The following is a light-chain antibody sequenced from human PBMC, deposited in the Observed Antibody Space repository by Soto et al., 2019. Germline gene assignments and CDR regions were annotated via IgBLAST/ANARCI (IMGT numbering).Light chain of an antibody. Sequence: EIVMTQSPATLSVSPGERVTLSCRASQSVGSNLAWYQQKPGQAPRLLIYGESSRATGIPGTFSGSGSGAEFTLTISRLQSEDFAIYYCQQYRDWPFTFGQGTKLEIK. V-gene: IGKV3-15*01. J-gene: IGKJ2*01. CDR2: GES. CDR1: QSVGSN. CDR3: QQYRDWPFT.